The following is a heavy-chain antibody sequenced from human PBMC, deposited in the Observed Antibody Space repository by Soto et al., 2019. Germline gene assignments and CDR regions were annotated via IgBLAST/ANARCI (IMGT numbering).Heavy chain of an antibody. J-gene: IGHJ5*02. D-gene: IGHD1-1*01. CDR1: EFDFSNFA. Sequence: QVQLEESGGGVVQPGRSLRLSCAASEFDFSNFAMHWVRQAPCKGLEWMAVISYDGDTQYYADSAKGRFTLSRDNPKNSLYLHMHSLTTEDTAVSSCVRGTWISALRSAFDPWGQGTLVSVSS. CDR3: VRGTWISALRSAFDP. CDR2: ISYDGDTQ. V-gene: IGHV3-30-3*01.